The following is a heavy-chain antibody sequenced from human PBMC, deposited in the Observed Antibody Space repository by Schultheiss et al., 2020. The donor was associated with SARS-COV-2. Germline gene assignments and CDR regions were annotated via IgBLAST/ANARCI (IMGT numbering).Heavy chain of an antibody. CDR3: ARVGGNKGDDAFDI. J-gene: IGHJ3*02. Sequence: GGSLRLSCAASGFMFSTYWMSWVRQAPGKGLEWVANIKQDGSEKYYVDSVKGRFTISRDNAKNSLYLQMNSLRAEDTAVYYCARVGGNKGDDAFDIWGQGTMVTVSS. V-gene: IGHV3-7*01. CDR1: GFMFSTYW. CDR2: IKQDGSEK. D-gene: IGHD4-23*01.